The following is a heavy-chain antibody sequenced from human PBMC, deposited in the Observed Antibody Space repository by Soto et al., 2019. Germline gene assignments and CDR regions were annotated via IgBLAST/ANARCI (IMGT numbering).Heavy chain of an antibody. CDR2: IWYDGGTK. J-gene: IGHJ6*02. Sequence: GGSLRLSCAASGFTFYTYGMHCVRQVPGKGLQWVAVIWYDGGTKYYADSVMGRFTVSRDNCQNTLYRQMNSLRDQDTAVYYCARIDCTGNNCTPYYHYGIDVWGQGTTVTVSS. D-gene: IGHD2-8*02. V-gene: IGHV3-33*01. CDR3: ARIDCTGNNCTPYYHYGIDV. CDR1: GFTFYTYG.